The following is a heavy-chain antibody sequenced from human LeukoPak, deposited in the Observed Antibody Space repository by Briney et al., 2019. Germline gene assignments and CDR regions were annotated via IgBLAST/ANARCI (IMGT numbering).Heavy chain of an antibody. V-gene: IGHV3-7*01. CDR3: ARLLANYYYYYMDV. Sequence: GGSLRLSCAASGFTFSSYWMSWVRQAPGKGLEWVANIKQDGSEEYYVHSVKGRFTISRDNAKNSLYLQMNSLTAEDTAVYYCARLLANYYYYYMDVWGKGTTVTVSS. CDR1: GFTFSSYW. J-gene: IGHJ6*03. CDR2: IKQDGSEE.